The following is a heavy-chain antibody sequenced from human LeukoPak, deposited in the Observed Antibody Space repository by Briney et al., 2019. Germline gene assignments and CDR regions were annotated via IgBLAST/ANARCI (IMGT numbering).Heavy chain of an antibody. D-gene: IGHD6-19*01. CDR2: IYYSGST. J-gene: IGHJ4*02. CDR3: ARDPRESSGWYKGEGY. Sequence: AETLSLTCTVSGGSISSYYWSWIRQPPGKGLEWIGSIYYSGSTYYKPSLKSRVTISVDTSKNQFSLKLSSVTAADTAVYYCARDPRESSGWYKGEGYWGQGTLVTVSS. V-gene: IGHV4-59*12. CDR1: GGSISSYY.